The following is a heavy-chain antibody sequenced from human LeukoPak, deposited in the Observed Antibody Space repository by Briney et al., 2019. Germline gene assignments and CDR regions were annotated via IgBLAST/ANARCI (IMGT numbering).Heavy chain of an antibody. CDR3: AKGQYSNGWYVFDY. D-gene: IGHD6-19*01. Sequence: PGGSLRLSCAASGFTFDVYAMHWVRQAPGKGLEWVSGISWNSGSIGYADSVKGRFTISRDNAKNSLYLQMNSLRTEDMAMYYCAKGQYSNGWYVFDYWGQGTLVTVSS. V-gene: IGHV3-9*03. CDR2: ISWNSGSI. CDR1: GFTFDVYA. J-gene: IGHJ4*02.